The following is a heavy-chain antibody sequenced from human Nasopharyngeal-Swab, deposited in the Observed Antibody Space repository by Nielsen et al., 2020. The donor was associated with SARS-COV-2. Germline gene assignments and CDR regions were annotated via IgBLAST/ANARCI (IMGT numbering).Heavy chain of an antibody. CDR3: ATDYYDSSGAHGVFDY. J-gene: IGHJ4*02. CDR1: GFTFSDYY. Sequence: GGSLRLSCAASGFTFSDYYMSWIRQAPGKGLEWVSYISSSGSTIYYADSVKGRFTISRDNAKNSLYLQMNSLRAEDTAVYYCATDYYDSSGAHGVFDYWGQGTLVTASS. CDR2: ISSSGSTI. D-gene: IGHD3-22*01. V-gene: IGHV3-11*01.